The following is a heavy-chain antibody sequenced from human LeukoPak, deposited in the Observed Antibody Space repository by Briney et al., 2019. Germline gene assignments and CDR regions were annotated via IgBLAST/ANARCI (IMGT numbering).Heavy chain of an antibody. Sequence: GGSLRLSCAASGFTFSSYAMSWVRQAPGKGLEWVSAVSGSGGTTYYADSVKGRFTISRDSSENTLYLQMNSLRAEDTAVYYCSKDGVASSRPKYFQHWGQGTLVTVSS. CDR3: SKDGVASSRPKYFQH. D-gene: IGHD5-12*01. J-gene: IGHJ1*01. CDR1: GFTFSSYA. CDR2: VSGSGGTT. V-gene: IGHV3-23*01.